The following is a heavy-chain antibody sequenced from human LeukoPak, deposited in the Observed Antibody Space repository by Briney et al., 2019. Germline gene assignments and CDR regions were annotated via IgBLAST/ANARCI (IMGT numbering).Heavy chain of an antibody. CDR2: IKQDGSEK. CDR1: GFTISNYW. V-gene: IGHV3-7*01. Sequence: GGSLRLSCEASGFTISNYWMSWVRQAPGKGLEWVANIKQDGSEKFYAHSVEGRFTISSDNAKNSLFLQMNNLRVEDTAVYYCARDLREWVGGPNFDCWGQGTLVTVSS. J-gene: IGHJ4*02. CDR3: ARDLREWVGGPNFDC. D-gene: IGHD3-3*01.